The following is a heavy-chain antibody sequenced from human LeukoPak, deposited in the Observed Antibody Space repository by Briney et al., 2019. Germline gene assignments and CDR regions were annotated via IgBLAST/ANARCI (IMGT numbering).Heavy chain of an antibody. V-gene: IGHV3-23*01. D-gene: IGHD2-15*01. CDR1: GFTFINYA. CDR2: ISGSGGST. CDR3: GKRSSSNAFDI. J-gene: IGHJ3*02. Sequence: GGSLRLSCAASGFTFINYAMSWVRQAPGKGLEWVSVISGSGGSTYYADSVKGGFTISKENHKNTLYLQMTSLRAEDTDVYYCGKRSSSNAFDIWGQGRMVTVSS.